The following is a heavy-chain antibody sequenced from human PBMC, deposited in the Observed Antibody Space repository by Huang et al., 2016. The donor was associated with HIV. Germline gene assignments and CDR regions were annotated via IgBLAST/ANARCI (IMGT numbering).Heavy chain of an antibody. D-gene: IGHD4-17*01. V-gene: IGHV4-39*01. CDR3: ARRREDYGDSGGWFDP. J-gene: IGHJ5*02. CDR2: IYYRGIT. CDR1: GDSINSSDYY. Sequence: QLLLQQSGPGLVKPSETLSLTCTVSGDSINSSDYYWAWIRQSPGKGLEAVGSIYYRGITYYNPSLKSRVTISVDTSKTQFSLKLSYVTAADTAVYYCARRREDYGDSGGWFDPWGQGTLVTVSS.